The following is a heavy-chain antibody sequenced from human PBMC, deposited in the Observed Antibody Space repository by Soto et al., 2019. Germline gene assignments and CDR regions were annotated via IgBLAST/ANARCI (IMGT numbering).Heavy chain of an antibody. J-gene: IGHJ1*01. Sequence: SETLSLTCAVYCGSFSGYYWSWIRQPPGKGLEWIGEINHSGSTNYNPSLKSRVTISVDTSKNQFSLKLSSVTAADTAVYYCARSPARKYSSSSAYFQHWGQGTLVTVSS. CDR2: INHSGST. CDR3: ARSPARKYSSSSAYFQH. V-gene: IGHV4-34*01. CDR1: CGSFSGYY. D-gene: IGHD6-6*01.